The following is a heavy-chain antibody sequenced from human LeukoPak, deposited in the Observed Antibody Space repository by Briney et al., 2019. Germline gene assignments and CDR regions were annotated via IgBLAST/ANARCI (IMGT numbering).Heavy chain of an antibody. V-gene: IGHV1-69*05. CDR2: IIPIFGTA. J-gene: IGHJ4*02. CDR1: GGTFSSYA. D-gene: IGHD6-13*01. CDR3: ASSDSSSWYVTFDY. Sequence: SVKVSCKASGGTFSSYAISWVRQAPGQGLEWMGRIIPIFGTANYAQKFQGRVTITTDESTSTAYMELSSLRSEDTAVHYCASSDSSSWYVTFDYWGQGTLVTVSS.